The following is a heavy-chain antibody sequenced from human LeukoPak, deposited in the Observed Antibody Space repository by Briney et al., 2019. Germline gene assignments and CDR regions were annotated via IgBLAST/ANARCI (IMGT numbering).Heavy chain of an antibody. J-gene: IGHJ3*02. D-gene: IGHD3-22*01. Sequence: QPGGSLRLSCGASGFTLSSYSMDWVRQAPGKGLEWVSHINSGSSIIYYADSVKGRFTISRDNSKNTLYLQMNSLRAEDTAVYHCAKSFLHGSRYYDSSGFPDDAFDIWGQGTMVTVSS. V-gene: IGHV3-23*01. CDR3: AKSFLHGSRYYDSSGFPDDAFDI. CDR2: INSGSSII. CDR1: GFTLSSYS.